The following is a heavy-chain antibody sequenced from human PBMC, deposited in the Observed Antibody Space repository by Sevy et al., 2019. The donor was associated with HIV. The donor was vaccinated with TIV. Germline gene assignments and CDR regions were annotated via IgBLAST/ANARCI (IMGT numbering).Heavy chain of an antibody. V-gene: IGHV4-59*03. Sequence: SETLSLTCAVSGGSIRSYYWSWIRQSPGKGLEWIGYIDYSGSTNYNPSLKSRVSMSIDTSTNRFSLKLSSVTAADTARYYCGGLDYHYYHAMDVWGQGTTVTVSS. CDR3: GGLDYHYYHAMDV. D-gene: IGHD3-10*01. CDR2: IDYSGST. J-gene: IGHJ6*02. CDR1: GGSIRSYY.